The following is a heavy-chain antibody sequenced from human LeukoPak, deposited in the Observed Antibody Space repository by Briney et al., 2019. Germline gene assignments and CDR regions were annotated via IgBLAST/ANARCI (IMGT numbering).Heavy chain of an antibody. V-gene: IGHV1-24*01. Sequence: ASVKVSCKVSGYTLTELSMHWVRQAPGKGLEWIAIFSHKNGDGVYAQNFQRRITMTGVTTSDTAYMELSSLRSEDTAVYYSATPSYNFERSGYTLDYWGQGTPVAVSS. CDR1: GYTLTELS. CDR3: ATPSYNFERSGYTLDY. J-gene: IGHJ4*02. CDR2: FSHKNGDG. D-gene: IGHD3-22*01.